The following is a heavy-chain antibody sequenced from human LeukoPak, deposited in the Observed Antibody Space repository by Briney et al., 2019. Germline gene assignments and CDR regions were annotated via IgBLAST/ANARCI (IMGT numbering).Heavy chain of an antibody. Sequence: SETLSLTCAVYGGSVSGYYWSWIRQPPEKGLEWIGEISHRGRTHYTPSLQSRVTMSVDTSKNQFALNLNSVTAADTAVYYCARVPLRFLEPFDFWGQGILVTVSS. CDR2: ISHRGRT. V-gene: IGHV4-34*01. CDR1: GGSVSGYY. D-gene: IGHD3-3*01. CDR3: ARVPLRFLEPFDF. J-gene: IGHJ4*02.